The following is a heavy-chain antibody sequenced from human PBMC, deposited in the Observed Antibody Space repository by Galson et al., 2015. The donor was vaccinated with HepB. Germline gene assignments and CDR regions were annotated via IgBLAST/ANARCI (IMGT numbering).Heavy chain of an antibody. CDR1: GGTFSNYA. J-gene: IGHJ6*02. CDR3: ARAPLPRITMIVVVISPPVYYYYYGMDV. V-gene: IGHV1-69*06. Sequence: SVKVSCKASGGTFSNYAISWVRQAPGQGLEWMGGIIPIFGTANYAQKFQGRVTITADKSTSTAYMELSSLRSEDTAVYYCARAPLPRITMIVVVISPPVYYYYYGMDVWGQGTTVTVSS. D-gene: IGHD3-22*01. CDR2: IIPIFGTA.